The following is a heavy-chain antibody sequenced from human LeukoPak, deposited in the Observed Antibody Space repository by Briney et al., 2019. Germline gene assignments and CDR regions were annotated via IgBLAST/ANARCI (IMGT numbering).Heavy chain of an antibody. CDR2: ISSNGGST. V-gene: IGHV3-64*01. J-gene: IGHJ6*03. CDR1: GFTLSSYA. D-gene: IGHD1-26*01. Sequence: GGSLRLSCAASGFTLSSYAMNWVRQAPGKGLEYVSAISSNGGSTYYANSVKGRFTISRDNSKNTLYLQMGSLRAEDMAVYYCASGSYYYYYMDVWGKGTTVTVS. CDR3: ASGSYYYYYMDV.